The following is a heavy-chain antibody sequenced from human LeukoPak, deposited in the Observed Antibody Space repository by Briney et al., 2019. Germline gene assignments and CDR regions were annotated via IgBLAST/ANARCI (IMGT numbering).Heavy chain of an antibody. CDR1: GLTFSSYG. CDR3: AKDRVRYDYVWGSYRVPLPDY. Sequence: GRSLRLSCAASGLTFSSYGMHWVRQAPGKGLEWVAVIWYDGSNKYYADSVKGRFTISRDNSKNTLYLQMNSLRAEDTAVYYCAKDRVRYDYVWGSYRVPLPDYWGQGTLVTVSS. J-gene: IGHJ4*02. CDR2: IWYDGSNK. D-gene: IGHD3-16*02. V-gene: IGHV3-33*06.